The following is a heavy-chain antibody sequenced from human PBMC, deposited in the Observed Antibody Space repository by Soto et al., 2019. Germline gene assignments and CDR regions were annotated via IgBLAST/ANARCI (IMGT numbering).Heavy chain of an antibody. CDR2: TVVGSGNT. CDR3: AASFSTVTTLDY. D-gene: IGHD4-17*01. J-gene: IGHJ4*02. CDR1: GFTFTSSA. V-gene: IGHV1-58*02. Sequence: GASVKVSCKASGFTFTSSAMQWVRQARGQRLEWIGWTVVGSGNTNYAQKFQERVTITRDMSTSTAYMELSSLRSEDTAVYYCAASFSTVTTLDYWGQGTLITVSS.